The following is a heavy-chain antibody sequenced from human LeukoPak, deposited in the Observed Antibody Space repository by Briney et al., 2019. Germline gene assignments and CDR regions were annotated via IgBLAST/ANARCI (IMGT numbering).Heavy chain of an antibody. D-gene: IGHD2-2*01. Sequence: SVKVSCKASGGTFSSYAISWVRQAPGQGLEWMGGIIPIFGTANYAQKFQGRVTMTRDMSTSTVYMELSSLRSEDTAVYYCARSVVVPAASGGAFDIWGQGTMVTVSS. CDR1: GGTFSSYA. CDR3: ARSVVVPAASGGAFDI. CDR2: IIPIFGTA. J-gene: IGHJ3*02. V-gene: IGHV1-69*05.